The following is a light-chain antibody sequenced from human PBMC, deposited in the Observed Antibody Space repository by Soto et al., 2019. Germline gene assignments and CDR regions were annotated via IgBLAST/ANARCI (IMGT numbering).Light chain of an antibody. CDR1: SSNVGSNT. CDR2: SND. V-gene: IGLV1-44*01. Sequence: QSVLTQPPSASGTPGQRVTVSCSGSSSNVGSNTVNWYQSLPGTAPKLLIYSNDQRPSGVPDRFSGSKSGTSASLAISGIPSEDEAGYYCAAWDDSLNAVVFGGGTKLTVL. CDR3: AAWDDSLNAVV. J-gene: IGLJ2*01.